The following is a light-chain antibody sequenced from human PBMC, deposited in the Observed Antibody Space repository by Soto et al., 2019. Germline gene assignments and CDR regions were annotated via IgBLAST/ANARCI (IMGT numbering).Light chain of an antibody. CDR3: QQRFT. J-gene: IGKJ5*01. CDR1: QSVSSY. V-gene: IGKV3-11*01. Sequence: PGARATLSCRASQSVSSYLAWYQQKPGQAPRLLIYDVSNRATGIPARFSGSGSGTDFTLTISSLEPEDFAVYYCQQRFTFGQGTRLEIK. CDR2: DVS.